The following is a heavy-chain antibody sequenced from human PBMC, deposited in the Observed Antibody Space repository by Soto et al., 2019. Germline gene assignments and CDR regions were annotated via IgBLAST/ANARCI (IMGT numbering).Heavy chain of an antibody. CDR3: ARPYSSGWSGVDY. V-gene: IGHV4-39*01. Sequence: SETLSLTCTVSGASISSNSYYWGWIRQPPGKGLEWIGSISYSGSTYYNPSLKSRVTISLDTSKNQFSLKLTSVTAADTAVYYCARPYSSGWSGVDYWGQGTLVTVSS. D-gene: IGHD6-19*01. J-gene: IGHJ4*02. CDR2: ISYSGST. CDR1: GASISSNSYY.